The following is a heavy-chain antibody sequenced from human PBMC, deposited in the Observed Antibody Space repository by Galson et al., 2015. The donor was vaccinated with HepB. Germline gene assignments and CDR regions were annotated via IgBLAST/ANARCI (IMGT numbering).Heavy chain of an antibody. D-gene: IGHD4-23*01. Sequence: SVKVSCKASGYTFTSYGISWVRQAPGQGLEWMGWISAYNGNTNYAQKLQGRVTMTTDASTSTAYMELRSLRSDDTAVYYCARNENGGNSVYWYFDLWGRGTLVTVSS. CDR2: ISAYNGNT. V-gene: IGHV1-18*01. J-gene: IGHJ2*01. CDR3: ARNENGGNSVYWYFDL. CDR1: GYTFTSYG.